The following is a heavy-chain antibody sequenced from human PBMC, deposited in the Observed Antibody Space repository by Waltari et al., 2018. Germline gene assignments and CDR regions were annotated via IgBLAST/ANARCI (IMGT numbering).Heavy chain of an antibody. CDR2: INHSGST. D-gene: IGHD2-15*01. J-gene: IGHJ3*02. Sequence: QVELQQWGAGFLKTSETLSLTCAVYGGSFGTYFWGWIRQPPGKGLEWIGEINHSGSTTYNPPLKSRVTISADTSKNHFSLKLSSVTAADTAVYYCARVVLDRNDAFDIWGQGTAVTISS. CDR1: GGSFGTYF. CDR3: ARVVLDRNDAFDI. V-gene: IGHV4-34*01.